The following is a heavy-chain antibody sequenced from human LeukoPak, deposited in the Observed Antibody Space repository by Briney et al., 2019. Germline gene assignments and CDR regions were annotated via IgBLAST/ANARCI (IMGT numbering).Heavy chain of an antibody. J-gene: IGHJ4*02. V-gene: IGHV1-8*02. CDR1: GYTFTSYG. Sequence: EASVKVSCKASGYTFTSYGISWVRQAPGQGLEWMGWMNPNSGNTGYAQKFQGRVTMTRNTSISTAYMELSSLRSEDTAVYYCARWLWFGELSIGYWGQGTLVTVSS. CDR3: ARWLWFGELSIGY. D-gene: IGHD3-10*01. CDR2: MNPNSGNT.